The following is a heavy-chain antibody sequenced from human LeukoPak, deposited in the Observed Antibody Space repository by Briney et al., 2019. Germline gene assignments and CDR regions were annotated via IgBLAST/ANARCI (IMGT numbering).Heavy chain of an antibody. J-gene: IGHJ4*02. CDR2: ISSSSIYI. D-gene: IGHD6-13*01. CDR1: GFTFSSNS. CDR3: ARDHYSRNDY. Sequence: PGGSLRLSCAASGFTFSSNSMNWVRQAPGKGLEWVSSISSSSIYIYYADSVKGRFTISRDNAKNSLYLQMNSLRDEDTAVYYCARDHYSRNDYWGQGALVTVSS. V-gene: IGHV3-21*01.